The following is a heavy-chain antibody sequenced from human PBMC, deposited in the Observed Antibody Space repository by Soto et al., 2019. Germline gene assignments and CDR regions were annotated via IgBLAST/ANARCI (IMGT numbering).Heavy chain of an antibody. CDR3: ATLGVVPAAANWFDP. Sequence: ASVKVSCKVSGYTLTELSMHWVRQAPGKGLEWMGGFDPEDGETIYAQKFQGRVTMTEDTSTDTAYMELSSLRSEDTAVYYCATLGVVPAAANWFDPWGQGTLVTVSS. CDR1: GYTLTELS. D-gene: IGHD2-2*01. V-gene: IGHV1-24*01. CDR2: FDPEDGET. J-gene: IGHJ5*02.